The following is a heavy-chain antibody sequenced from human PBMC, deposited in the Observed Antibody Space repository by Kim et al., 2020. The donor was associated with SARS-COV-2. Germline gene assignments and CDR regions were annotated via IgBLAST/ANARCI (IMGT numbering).Heavy chain of an antibody. D-gene: IGHD3-10*01. CDR3: ARPYYYGSGTEDYGMDV. CDR1: GYSFTSYW. J-gene: IGHJ6*02. Sequence: GESLKISCKGSGYSFTSYWIGWVRQMPGKGLEWMGIIYPGDSDTRYSPSFQGQVTISADKSISTAYLQWSSLKASDTAMYYCARPYYYGSGTEDYGMDVWGQGTTVTVSS. CDR2: IYPGDSDT. V-gene: IGHV5-51*01.